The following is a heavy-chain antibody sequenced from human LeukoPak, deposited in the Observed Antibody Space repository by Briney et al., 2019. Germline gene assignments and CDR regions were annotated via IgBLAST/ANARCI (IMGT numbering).Heavy chain of an antibody. J-gene: IGHJ4*02. V-gene: IGHV4-34*01. Sequence: PSETLSLTCAVHGGSFSDQYWSWIRQSPGKGLEWIGEISHGGRTNYNPSLKSRVTISIDTSMMQFSLKLTSVTAADTAVYYCARGEALCDSWSQGILVTVS. CDR1: GGSFSDQY. CDR2: ISHGGRT. D-gene: IGHD3-3*01. CDR3: ARGEALCDS.